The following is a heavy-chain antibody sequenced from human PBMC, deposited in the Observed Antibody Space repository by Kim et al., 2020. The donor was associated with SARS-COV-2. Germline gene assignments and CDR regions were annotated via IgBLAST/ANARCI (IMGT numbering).Heavy chain of an antibody. D-gene: IGHD2-21*02. CDR1: GGTCSSYA. CDR2: MMPIFGTA. J-gene: IGHJ6*02. Sequence: SVKVSCKASGGTCSSYAIIWVRQASVQGLEWRGGMMPIFGTAHYAHKFQGRVTTTAYESTSTAYMELSSMRSEDTAVYYCAREPGGNSHHYYYYGMDVWGQGTTVPVSS. CDR3: AREPGGNSHHYYYYGMDV. V-gene: IGHV1-69*13.